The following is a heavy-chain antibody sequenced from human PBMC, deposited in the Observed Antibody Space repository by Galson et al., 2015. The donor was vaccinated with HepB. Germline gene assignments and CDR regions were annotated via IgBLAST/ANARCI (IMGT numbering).Heavy chain of an antibody. Sequence: SLRLSCAASGFTVSSNYMSWVRQAPGKGLEWVSVIYSDGNTYYTDSVKGRFTMSRDNSKNTLYLQMNSLRAEDTAVYYCARSIFGVVITPDAFDNWGQGTMVPVTS. CDR3: ARSIFGVVITPDAFDN. V-gene: IGHV3-53*01. D-gene: IGHD3-3*02. CDR2: IYSDGNT. J-gene: IGHJ3*02. CDR1: GFTVSSNY.